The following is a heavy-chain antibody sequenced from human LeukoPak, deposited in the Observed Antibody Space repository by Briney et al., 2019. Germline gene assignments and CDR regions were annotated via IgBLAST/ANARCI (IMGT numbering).Heavy chain of an antibody. CDR3: ARGKEVRGVIGGMDV. CDR2: IKQDESEK. V-gene: IGHV3-7*04. J-gene: IGHJ6*02. Sequence: GGSLRLSCAASGFTFSRYWMSWVRQAPGNGLEWVANIKQDESEKYYVDSVKGRFTISRDNAKNSLYLQMNRLRAEDTAVYYCARGKEVRGVIGGMDVWGQGTTVTVSS. CDR1: GFTFSRYW. D-gene: IGHD3-10*01.